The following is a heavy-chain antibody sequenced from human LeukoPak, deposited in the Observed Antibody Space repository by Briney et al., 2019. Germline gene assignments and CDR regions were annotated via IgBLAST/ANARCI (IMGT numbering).Heavy chain of an antibody. CDR3: SKGGRFHQDY. V-gene: IGHV3-74*01. D-gene: IGHD3-10*01. CDR2: INSGGSST. CDR1: GFTFSSYW. J-gene: IGHJ4*02. Sequence: WGPLRLPCAASGFTFSSYWMHWVRQAPGKGRVWVSRINSGGSSTPYAHPVKGRFTISRDNAKNTLYLQVNSLRAGDTAVYYCSKGGRFHQDYWGQGTLVTVSS.